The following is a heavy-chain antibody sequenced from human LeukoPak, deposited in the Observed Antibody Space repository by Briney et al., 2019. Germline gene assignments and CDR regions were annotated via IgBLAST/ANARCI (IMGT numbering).Heavy chain of an antibody. Sequence: SETLSLTCTVSGGSISSYYWSWIRQPPGKGLEWIGYIYYNGHTNYNPSHKSRVTISVDTSKNQFSLKLNSVTGADTAVYYCARLGGYYPDWGQGTLVTVTS. V-gene: IGHV4-59*08. CDR2: IYYNGHT. CDR3: ARLGGYYPD. CDR1: GGSISSYY. J-gene: IGHJ4*02. D-gene: IGHD3-3*01.